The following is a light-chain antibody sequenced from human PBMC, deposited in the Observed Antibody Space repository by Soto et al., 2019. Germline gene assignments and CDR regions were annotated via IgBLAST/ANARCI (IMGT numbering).Light chain of an antibody. CDR2: DAS. J-gene: IGKJ5*01. CDR3: QQFDDLPIT. CDR1: QDISHY. V-gene: IGKV1-33*01. Sequence: DLQMTQSPSSLSASVGDRVTITCQASQDISHYLNWYQQKPGKAPKLLVYDASNLEAGVPSRFSGSESGTDFSLTISSLQPEDIATYYCQQFDDLPITFGQGTRLEIK.